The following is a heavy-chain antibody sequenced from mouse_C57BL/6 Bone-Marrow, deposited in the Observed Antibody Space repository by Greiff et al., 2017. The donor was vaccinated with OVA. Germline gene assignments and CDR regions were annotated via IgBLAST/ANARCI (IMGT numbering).Heavy chain of an antibody. CDR2: ISGGGGNT. CDR1: GFTFSSYT. V-gene: IGHV5-9*01. CDR3: ARGGFDV. Sequence: EVQRVESGGGLVKPGGSLKLSCAASGFTFSSYTMSWVRQTPEKRLEWVATISGGGGNTYYPDSVKGRFTISRDNAKNTLYLQRSSLRSEDTALYYCARGGFDVWGTGTTVTVSS. J-gene: IGHJ1*03.